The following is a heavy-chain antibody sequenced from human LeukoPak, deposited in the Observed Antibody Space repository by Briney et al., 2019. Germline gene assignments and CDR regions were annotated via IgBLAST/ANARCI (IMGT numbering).Heavy chain of an antibody. CDR3: AKMTGSNYYGSGSPIFDY. D-gene: IGHD3-10*01. Sequence: GGSLRLSCAASGFTFSSYWMSWVRQAPGKGLEWVANIRQDGSEKYYVDSVKGRFTISRDNAKNSLYLQMDSLRAEDTALYYCAKMTGSNYYGSGSPIFDYWGQGTLVTVSS. CDR1: GFTFSSYW. V-gene: IGHV3-7*03. J-gene: IGHJ4*02. CDR2: IRQDGSEK.